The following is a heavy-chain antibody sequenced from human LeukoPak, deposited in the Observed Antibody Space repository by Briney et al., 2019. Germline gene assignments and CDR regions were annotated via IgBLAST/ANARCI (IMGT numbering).Heavy chain of an antibody. Sequence: ASVKVSCKASGYTFTGYYMHWVRQAPGQGLEWMGWINPNSGGTNYALKFQGRVTMTRDTSISTAYMELSRLRSDDTAVYYCARDYCSSTSCRLDYWGQGTLVTVSS. CDR3: ARDYCSSTSCRLDY. CDR1: GYTFTGYY. CDR2: INPNSGGT. J-gene: IGHJ4*02. V-gene: IGHV1-2*02. D-gene: IGHD2-2*01.